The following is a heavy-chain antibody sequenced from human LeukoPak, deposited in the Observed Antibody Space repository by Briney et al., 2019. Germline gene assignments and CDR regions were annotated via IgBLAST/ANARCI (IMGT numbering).Heavy chain of an antibody. CDR3: ARDHRYAFDN. Sequence: GGSLRLSCAASGFTLSNYWVHWVRQAAGKGLLWVSRINSDGTSTSHADFVDGRFSVSGDSAKNSVFLQMNSLRVEDTAVYYCARDHRYAFDNWGQGTLVTVSS. V-gene: IGHV3-74*01. D-gene: IGHD5-12*01. CDR1: GFTLSNYW. CDR2: INSDGTST. J-gene: IGHJ4*02.